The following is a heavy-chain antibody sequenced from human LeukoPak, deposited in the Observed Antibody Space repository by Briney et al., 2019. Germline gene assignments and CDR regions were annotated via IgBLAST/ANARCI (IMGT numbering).Heavy chain of an antibody. Sequence: SETLSLTCTVSGGSISSGDYYWSWIRQPPGKGLEWIGEINHSGSTNYNPSLKSRVTILVDTSKNQFSLKLSSVTAADTAVYYCAREVQHYAGSVYDHDAFDIWGQGTMVTVSS. CDR3: AREVQHYAGSVYDHDAFDI. D-gene: IGHD3-22*01. J-gene: IGHJ3*02. CDR2: INHSGST. V-gene: IGHV4-39*07. CDR1: GGSISSGDYY.